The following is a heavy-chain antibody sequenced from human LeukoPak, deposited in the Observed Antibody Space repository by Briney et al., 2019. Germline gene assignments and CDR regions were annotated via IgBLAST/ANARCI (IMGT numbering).Heavy chain of an antibody. CDR3: ARDRGATDY. J-gene: IGHJ4*02. CDR1: GFTFGSDW. Sequence: PGGSLRLSCAASGFTFGSDWMIWVRQAPGKGLEWVSSISSSSSYIYYADSVKGRFTISRDNAKNSLYLQMNSLRAEDTAVYYCARDRGATDYWGQGTLVTVSS. D-gene: IGHD1-26*01. V-gene: IGHV3-21*01. CDR2: ISSSSSYI.